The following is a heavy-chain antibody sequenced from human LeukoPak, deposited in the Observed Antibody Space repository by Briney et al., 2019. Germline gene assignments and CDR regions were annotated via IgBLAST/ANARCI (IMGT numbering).Heavy chain of an antibody. J-gene: IGHJ6*04. CDR1: GYTFTSYG. D-gene: IGHD5-12*01. V-gene: IGHV1-18*04. CDR2: ISAYNGNA. Sequence: AAVKVSCKASGYTFTSYGISWVRQAPGQGLEWMGWISAYNGNANYAQKLQGRVTMTTDTSTSTAYMELRSLRSDDTAVYYCARDLGASGYGRYYYYYGMDVWGKGTTVTVSS. CDR3: ARDLGASGYGRYYYYYGMDV.